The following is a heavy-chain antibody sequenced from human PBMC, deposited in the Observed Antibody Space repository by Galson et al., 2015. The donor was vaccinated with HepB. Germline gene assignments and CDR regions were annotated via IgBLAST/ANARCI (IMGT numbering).Heavy chain of an antibody. CDR3: AGDTGWAFGH. CDR2: IKQDGSAK. CDR1: GFTFSNYW. V-gene: IGHV3-7*01. D-gene: IGHD6-19*01. J-gene: IGHJ4*02. Sequence: SLRLSCAGSGFTFSNYWMTWFRQAPGKGLEWVATIKQDGSAKYYLDSVKDRFTISRDNAESSMHMQMNSLRVDDTAIYYYAGDTGWAFGHWGQGTLVTVSS.